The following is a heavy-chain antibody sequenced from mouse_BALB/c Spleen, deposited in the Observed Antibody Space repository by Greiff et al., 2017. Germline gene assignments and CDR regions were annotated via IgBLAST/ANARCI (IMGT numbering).Heavy chain of an antibody. D-gene: IGHD2-4*01. Sequence: QVQLQQSGAELAKPGASVKMSCKASGYTFTSYWMHWVKQRPGQGLEWIGYINPSTGYTEYNQKFKDKATLTADKSSSTAYMQLSSLTSEDSAVYYCARYYDYDGRPFAMDYWGQGTSVTVSS. CDR1: GYTFTSYW. CDR3: ARYYDYDGRPFAMDY. J-gene: IGHJ4*01. CDR2: INPSTGYT. V-gene: IGHV1-7*01.